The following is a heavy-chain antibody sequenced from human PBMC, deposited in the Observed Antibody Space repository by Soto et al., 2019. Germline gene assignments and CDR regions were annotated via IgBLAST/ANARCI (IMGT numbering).Heavy chain of an antibody. CDR3: TRADLTVTLSVFDP. D-gene: IGHD4-17*01. J-gene: IGHJ5*02. Sequence: QVQLVESGGGVVQPGRSLRLSCAASGFIFSRYPMHWVRQAPGKGLQWVALISDDGSTKYYADSVKVRFTISRDNSKNTLYLQMNGLSAEDTAVYYCTRADLTVTLSVFDPWGQGTLVTVSS. CDR1: GFIFSRYP. V-gene: IGHV3-30-3*01. CDR2: ISDDGSTK.